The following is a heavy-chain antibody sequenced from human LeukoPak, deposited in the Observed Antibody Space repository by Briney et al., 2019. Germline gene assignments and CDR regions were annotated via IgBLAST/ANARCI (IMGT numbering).Heavy chain of an antibody. D-gene: IGHD3-22*01. Sequence: PGGSLRLSCAASGFTFSNAWMSWVRQAPGKGLEWVGRIKSKTDGGTTDYAAPVKGRFTISRDDSKNTLYLQMNGLKTEDTAVYYCTTDPHYYDSSGYYLRVPFDYWGQGTLVTVSS. J-gene: IGHJ4*02. CDR1: GFTFSNAW. CDR2: IKSKTDGGTT. CDR3: TTDPHYYDSSGYYLRVPFDY. V-gene: IGHV3-15*01.